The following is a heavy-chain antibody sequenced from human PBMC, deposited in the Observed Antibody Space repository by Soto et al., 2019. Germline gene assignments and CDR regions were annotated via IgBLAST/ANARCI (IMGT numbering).Heavy chain of an antibody. V-gene: IGHV3-30*18. CDR3: AKGVLPWWSQGIDF. CDR1: GFIFGKYD. Sequence: QVQLVESGGGVGQPGRSLRLSCEGPGFIFGKYDMYWVRQAPGKGLEWVTKISHDGRNKDYEDSVQGRFTISRDNSRQTMYLEMNSLRPEDTALYYLAKGVLPWWSQGIDFWGQGTRVTVSA. J-gene: IGHJ4*02. CDR2: ISHDGRNK. D-gene: IGHD2-8*02.